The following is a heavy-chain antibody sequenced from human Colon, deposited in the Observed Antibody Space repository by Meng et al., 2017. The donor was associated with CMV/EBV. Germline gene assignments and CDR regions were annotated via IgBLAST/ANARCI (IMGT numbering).Heavy chain of an antibody. CDR3: ARAPDIGGRPPGPFQY. CDR2: INHSGST. CDR1: GESFSGFY. J-gene: IGHJ4*02. D-gene: IGHD5-12*01. V-gene: IGHV4-34*01. Sequence: QGQLRRGGAGPLKPSGTLSRTFAVYGESFSGFYWSWIRQPPGKGLEWIGEINHSGSTNYNPSLKSRVTISVDTSKNQFSLKLSSVTAADTAVYYCARAPDIGGRPPGPFQYWSQGALVTASS.